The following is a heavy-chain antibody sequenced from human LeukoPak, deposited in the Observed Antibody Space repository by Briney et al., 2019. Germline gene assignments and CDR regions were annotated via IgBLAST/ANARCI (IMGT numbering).Heavy chain of an antibody. CDR3: ASELRWQPH. J-gene: IGHJ4*02. D-gene: IGHD5-12*01. CDR1: GYTFTRYD. V-gene: IGHV1-8*03. CDR2: MNPKSGDT. Sequence: ASVKVSCKASGYTFTRYDINWVRQATGQGLEWMGWMNPKSGDTGHAQKFQGRVTITRDTSISTVYMELSSLRSEDTAVYYCASELRWQPHWGQGTLITVSS.